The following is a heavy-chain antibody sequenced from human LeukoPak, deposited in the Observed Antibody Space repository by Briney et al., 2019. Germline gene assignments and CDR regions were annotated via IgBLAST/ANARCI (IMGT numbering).Heavy chain of an antibody. Sequence: GGSLRLSCAASGFTFSSFGIHWVRQAPGKGLEWVAVIWSDGIKTYYGDSVKGRFTISRDTSRDTVYLQMNSLRAEDTAVYYCARDCDTNSRYSWFDPWGQGTLVTASS. CDR1: GFTFSSFG. CDR3: ARDCDTNSRYSWFDP. D-gene: IGHD6-13*01. CDR2: IWSDGIKT. J-gene: IGHJ5*02. V-gene: IGHV3-33*01.